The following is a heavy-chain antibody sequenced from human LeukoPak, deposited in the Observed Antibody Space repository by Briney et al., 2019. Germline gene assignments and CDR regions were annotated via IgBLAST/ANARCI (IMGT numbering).Heavy chain of an antibody. D-gene: IGHD7-27*01. J-gene: IGHJ4*02. CDR1: GFAFNTYG. V-gene: IGHV3-23*01. CDR2: ISGNGGTT. CDR3: SKERSWGLDY. Sequence: RGALRLSCAASGFAFNTYGMSWVRQAPGKGLGWVSAISGNGGTTYYSDSVKGRFTISRDHSKNTLYLKMNSLRAEDTAVYYCSKERSWGLDYCGQGTLVTVSS.